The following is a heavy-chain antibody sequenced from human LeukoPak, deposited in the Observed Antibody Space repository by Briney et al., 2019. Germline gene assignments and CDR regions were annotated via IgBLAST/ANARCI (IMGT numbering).Heavy chain of an antibody. CDR2: INNDGSST. CDR1: GFTFSSYW. Sequence: GGSLILSCAASGFTFSSYWMHWVRQAPGKGLVWVSRINNDGSSTIYADSVKGRVTISRDNAKNTLYLQMSSLRAEDTAVYFCARDRGYGDYYFDSWGQGTLVTVSS. J-gene: IGHJ4*02. D-gene: IGHD4-17*01. V-gene: IGHV3-74*01. CDR3: ARDRGYGDYYFDS.